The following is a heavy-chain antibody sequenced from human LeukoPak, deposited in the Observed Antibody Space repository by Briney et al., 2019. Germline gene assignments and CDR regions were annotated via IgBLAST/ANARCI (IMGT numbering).Heavy chain of an antibody. V-gene: IGHV3-23*01. CDR1: GFTFSSYA. D-gene: IGHD3-22*01. J-gene: IGHJ4*02. CDR2: ISGSGGST. CDR3: AKDPSPKYYYDSSGYYFDY. Sequence: GGSLRLSCAASGFTFSSYAMSWVRQAPGKGLEWVSAISGSGGSTYYADSVKGRFTISRDNSKNTLYLQMNSLRAEDTAVYYCAKDPSPKYYYDSSGYYFDYWGQGTLVTVSS.